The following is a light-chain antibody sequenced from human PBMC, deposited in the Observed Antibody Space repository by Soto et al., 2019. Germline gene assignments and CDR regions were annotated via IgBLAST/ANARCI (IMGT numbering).Light chain of an antibody. Sequence: QSALTRPASVSGSLGQSITISCTGTTSDVGGYNYVSWYQQHPGKAPILMIYEVTNRPSGVSNRFSGSKSGNTASLTISGLQVEDEAEYYCGSYTGSITYVFGTGTKVTVL. V-gene: IGLV2-14*01. CDR3: GSYTGSITYV. CDR1: TSDVGGYNY. CDR2: EVT. J-gene: IGLJ1*01.